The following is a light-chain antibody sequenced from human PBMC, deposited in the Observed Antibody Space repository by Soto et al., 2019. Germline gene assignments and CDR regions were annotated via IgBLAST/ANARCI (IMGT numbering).Light chain of an antibody. Sequence: QSVLTQPPSVSAAPGQKVTISCSRSNSNIGTNYVSWYQHLPGTAPKLLIYDDNKRPSGIPDRFSASKSGTSATLGITGLQTGDEADYYCGTWDSSLSAEVFGGGTKLTVL. V-gene: IGLV1-51*01. CDR3: GTWDSSLSAEV. J-gene: IGLJ2*01. CDR2: DDN. CDR1: NSNIGTNY.